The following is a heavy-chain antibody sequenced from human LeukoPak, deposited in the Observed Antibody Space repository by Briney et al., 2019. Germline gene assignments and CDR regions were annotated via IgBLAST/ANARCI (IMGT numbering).Heavy chain of an antibody. J-gene: IGHJ3*02. Sequence: ASVKVSCKASGGTFSSYAISWVRQAPGQGLEWMGGIIPIFGTANYAQKFQGRVTITADESTSTAYMELSSLRSEDTAVYYCAREASADSIWSGYYPDAFDIWGQGTMVTVSS. CDR2: IIPIFGTA. D-gene: IGHD3-3*01. CDR1: GGTFSSYA. CDR3: AREASADSIWSGYYPDAFDI. V-gene: IGHV1-69*13.